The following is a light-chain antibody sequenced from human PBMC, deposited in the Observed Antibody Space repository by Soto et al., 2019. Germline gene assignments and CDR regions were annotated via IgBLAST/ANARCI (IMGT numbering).Light chain of an antibody. CDR3: QQYGSYSLT. CDR2: GAS. V-gene: IGKV3-20*01. J-gene: IGKJ4*01. Sequence: ILTQSAGTLSLSPGERATLSCRVSQSVDSTYLAWYQQKPDQSPRLLIYGASSRATGIPDRFSGSGSGTDFTLTISRLEPEDFAVYYCQQYGSYSLTFGGGTKVDIK. CDR1: QSVDSTY.